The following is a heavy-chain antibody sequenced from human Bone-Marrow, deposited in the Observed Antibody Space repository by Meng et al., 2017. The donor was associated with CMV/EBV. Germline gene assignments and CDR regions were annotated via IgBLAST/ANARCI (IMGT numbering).Heavy chain of an antibody. Sequence: SETLSLTCTLSDDSIRSSNYYWGWIRQPPGKGLEWIATIYYAGGKQYNPYLQSRVTISVDTSKRQILLKLSSVTAADTAMYYCAREGRFGVTYPGYYWGQGTLVTVSS. J-gene: IGHJ4*02. V-gene: IGHV4-39*07. D-gene: IGHD3-3*01. CDR2: IYYAGGK. CDR1: DDSIRSSNYY. CDR3: AREGRFGVTYPGYY.